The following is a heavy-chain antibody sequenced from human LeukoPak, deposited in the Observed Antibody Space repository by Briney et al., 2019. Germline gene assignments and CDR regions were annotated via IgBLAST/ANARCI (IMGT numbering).Heavy chain of an antibody. CDR3: ATLYGDSRDY. V-gene: IGHV3-30*03. CDR1: GFTLSTYG. J-gene: IGHJ4*02. Sequence: GGSLRLSCAASGFTLSTYGMHWVRQAPGKGLEWVAVLSYDESYKNYADSVKGRFTISRDNSKNTLYLQMNSLRAEDTAVCYCATLYGDSRDYWGQGTLVTVSS. D-gene: IGHD4-17*01. CDR2: LSYDESYK.